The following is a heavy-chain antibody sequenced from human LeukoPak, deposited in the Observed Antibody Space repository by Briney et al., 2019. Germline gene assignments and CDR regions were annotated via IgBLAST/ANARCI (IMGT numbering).Heavy chain of an antibody. V-gene: IGHV4-34*01. J-gene: IGHJ4*02. CDR3: ARGRSGYRVTGYFDY. D-gene: IGHD5-12*01. CDR2: INHSGST. CDR1: GGSFSGYY. Sequence: PSETLSLTCAVYGGSFSGYYWSWIRQPPGKGLEWIGEINHSGSTNYNPSLKSRVTISVDTPKNQFSLKLSSVTAADTAVYYCARGRSGYRVTGYFDYWGQGTLVTVSS.